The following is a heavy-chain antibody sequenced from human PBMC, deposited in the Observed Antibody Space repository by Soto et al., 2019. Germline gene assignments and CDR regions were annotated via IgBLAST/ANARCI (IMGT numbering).Heavy chain of an antibody. CDR3: ADGGEWSFNFVY. J-gene: IGHJ4*02. Sequence: GGSLRLSCAASGFTFSSYAMSWVRQAPGKGLEWVSGISVSGANKYYADAVKGRFTISRDNSKNTLYLQMNNLRAEDTAVYYCADGGEWSFNFVYWGQGTQVTVSS. D-gene: IGHD3-3*01. CDR1: GFTFSSYA. V-gene: IGHV3-23*01. CDR2: ISVSGANK.